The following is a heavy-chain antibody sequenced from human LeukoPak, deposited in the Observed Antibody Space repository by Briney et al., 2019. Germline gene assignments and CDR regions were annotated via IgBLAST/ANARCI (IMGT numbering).Heavy chain of an antibody. V-gene: IGHV3-33*01. D-gene: IGHD6-13*01. CDR1: GFTFSSYG. CDR2: IWYDGSNK. Sequence: GGSLKLSRAASGFTFSSYGMHWVRQAPGKGLEWVAVIWYDGSNKYYADSVKGRFTISRDNSKNTLYLQMNSLRAEDTAVYYCARDRSSSSYIDYWGQGTLVTVSS. CDR3: ARDRSSSSYIDY. J-gene: IGHJ4*02.